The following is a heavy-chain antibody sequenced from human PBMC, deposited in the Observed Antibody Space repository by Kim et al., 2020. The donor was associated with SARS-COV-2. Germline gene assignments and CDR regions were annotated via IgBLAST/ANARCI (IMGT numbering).Heavy chain of an antibody. D-gene: IGHD6-19*01. V-gene: IGHV3-74*01. CDR3: ARRAYSSGWWYFDY. J-gene: IGHJ4*02. Sequence: YGDSVKGRFTLPRDNAKNTLYLQMNSLRAEDTAVYYCARRAYSSGWWYFDYWGQGTLVTVSS.